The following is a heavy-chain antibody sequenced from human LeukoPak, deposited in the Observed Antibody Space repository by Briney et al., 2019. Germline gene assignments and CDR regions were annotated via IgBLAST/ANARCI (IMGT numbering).Heavy chain of an antibody. D-gene: IGHD3-3*01. V-gene: IGHV3-11*04. J-gene: IGHJ4*02. CDR2: ISSSGSTI. CDR3: ARVRYYDFWSGYYPKGHFDY. CDR1: GFTFSDYY. Sequence: PGGSLRLSCAASGFTFSDYYMSWIRQAPGKGLEWVSYISSSGSTIYYADSVKGRFTISRDNAKNSLYLQMNSLRAEDTAVYHCARVRYYDFWSGYYPKGHFDYWGQGTLVTVSS.